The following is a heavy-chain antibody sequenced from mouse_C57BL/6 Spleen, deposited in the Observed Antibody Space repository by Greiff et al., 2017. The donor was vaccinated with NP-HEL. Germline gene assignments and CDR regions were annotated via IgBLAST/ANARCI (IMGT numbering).Heavy chain of an antibody. CDR2: IDPSDSYT. CDR1: GYTFTSYW. CDR3: ARLRFITIDFDY. J-gene: IGHJ2*01. V-gene: IGHV1-50*01. Sequence: VQLQQPGAELVKPGASVKLSCKASGYTFTSYWMQWVKQRPGQGLEWIGEIDPSDSYTNYNQKFKGKATLTVDTSASTAYMQLSSLTSEDSAVYYCARLRFITIDFDYWGQGTTLTVSS. D-gene: IGHD1-1*02.